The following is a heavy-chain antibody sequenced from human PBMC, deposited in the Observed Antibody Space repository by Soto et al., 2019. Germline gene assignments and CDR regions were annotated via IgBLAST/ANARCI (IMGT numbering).Heavy chain of an antibody. D-gene: IGHD3-3*01. CDR2: ISDDGSNT. CDR3: AREVYYDFWSGFNTATYDVDD. CDR1: GFTFSRHT. Sequence: QVQLVESGGGVVQPGRSLRLSCAASGFTFSRHTMHWVRQAPGKGLEWVAAISDDGSNTYYADSVKGRFTISRDNSKNTLYLQRISLSSEDTAVHHCAREVYYDFWSGFNTATYDVDDWGQGTLVTVSS. J-gene: IGHJ4*02. V-gene: IGHV3-30-3*01.